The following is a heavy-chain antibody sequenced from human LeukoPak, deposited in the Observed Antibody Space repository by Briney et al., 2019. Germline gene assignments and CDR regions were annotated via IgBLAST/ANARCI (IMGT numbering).Heavy chain of an antibody. J-gene: IGHJ4*01. CDR2: IWYDGSNK. CDR3: ARTAGYSGSCGRVV. Sequence: GGPLRLICSKATFNISTADRHCVRQAPGKGLEWVAVIWYDGSNKYYADSGKGRFTISRDNSKNTLYLQMNSLRAEDTAVYYCARTAGYSGSCGRVVWGQGTLVTVSS. V-gene: IGHV3-33*01. D-gene: IGHD1-26*01. CDR1: TFNISTAD.